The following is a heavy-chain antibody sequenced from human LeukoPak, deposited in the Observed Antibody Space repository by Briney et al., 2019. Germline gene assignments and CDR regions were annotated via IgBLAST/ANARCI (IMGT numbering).Heavy chain of an antibody. CDR1: GFTFSSYS. CDR3: AKDYYGSGSYYTVDF. J-gene: IGHJ4*02. CDR2: ISSSSSII. D-gene: IGHD3-10*01. Sequence: GGSLRLSCAASGFTFSSYSMNWVRQAPGKGLEWVSYISSSSSIIYYADSVKGRFTISRDKSKNTLDLQMNSLRPEDTAVYYCAKDYYGSGSYYTVDFWGQGTLVTVSS. V-gene: IGHV3-48*01.